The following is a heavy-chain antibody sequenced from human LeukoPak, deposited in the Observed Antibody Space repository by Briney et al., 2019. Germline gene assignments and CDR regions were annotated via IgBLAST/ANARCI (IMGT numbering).Heavy chain of an antibody. CDR1: RGTFSSYA. J-gene: IGHJ4*02. Sequence: SVKVSCKASRGTFSSYAISWVRQAPGQGLEWMGRIIPILGIANYAQKFQGRVTITADKSTSTAYMELSSLRSEDTAVYYCARWGYGEPLDYWGQGTLVTVSS. D-gene: IGHD4-17*01. CDR2: IIPILGIA. CDR3: ARWGYGEPLDY. V-gene: IGHV1-69*04.